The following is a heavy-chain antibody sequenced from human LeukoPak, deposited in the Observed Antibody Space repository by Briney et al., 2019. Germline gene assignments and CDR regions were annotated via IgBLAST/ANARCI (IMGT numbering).Heavy chain of an antibody. J-gene: IGHJ5*02. Sequence: SETLSLTGTVSAGISSFYWSWLRQPPGKGLEWIGYVFHTGHTNYNPSLKSRVTMSIDPSKDQFSLEVTSVTAADTAVYYCAGSIFGYPWFDPWGQGTLVTVSS. CDR1: AGISSFY. CDR3: AGSIFGYPWFDP. D-gene: IGHD3-9*01. V-gene: IGHV4-59*01. CDR2: VFHTGHT.